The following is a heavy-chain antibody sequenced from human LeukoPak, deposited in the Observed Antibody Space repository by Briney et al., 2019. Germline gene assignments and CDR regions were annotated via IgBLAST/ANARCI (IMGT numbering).Heavy chain of an antibody. CDR2: IYYSGST. Sequence: SETLSLTCTVSGGSISSYYWSWIRQPPGKGLEWIGYIYYSGSTNYNPSLKSRVTISVDTSKNQFSLKLSSVTAADTAVYYCARVPYYYSSGSYPYWGQGTLVTVSS. J-gene: IGHJ4*02. CDR3: ARVPYYYSSGSYPY. V-gene: IGHV4-59*08. CDR1: GGSISSYY. D-gene: IGHD3-10*01.